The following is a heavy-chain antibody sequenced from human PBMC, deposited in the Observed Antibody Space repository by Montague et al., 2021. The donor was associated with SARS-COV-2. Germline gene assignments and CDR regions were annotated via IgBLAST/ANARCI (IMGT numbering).Heavy chain of an antibody. CDR3: AREGPHNWFDP. CDR1: NGSINSYY. J-gene: IGHJ5*02. V-gene: IGHV4-59*01. CDR2: IYYRGST. Sequence: SETLSLTCTVSNGSINSYYWSWVRQPPGKRLEWIGYIYYRGSTNYNPSLESRVTMSIDTSKNKFSLKLRSVTAADTAVYFSAREGPHNWFDPWGQGTLVIVSS.